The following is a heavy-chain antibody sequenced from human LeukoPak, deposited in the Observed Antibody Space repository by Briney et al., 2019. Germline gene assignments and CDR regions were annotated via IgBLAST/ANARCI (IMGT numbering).Heavy chain of an antibody. CDR2: ISSSSSYT. CDR1: GFTFSDYY. V-gene: IGHV3-11*06. D-gene: IGHD3-10*01. CDR3: ARVGWDYYSSGPYGDV. Sequence: GGSLRLSCAASGFTFSDYYMSWIRQAPGKGLEWVSYISSSSSYTNYADSVKGRFTISRDNAKNSLYLQMNSLRAEDTAVYYCARVGWDYYSSGPYGDVWGKGTTVTVSS. J-gene: IGHJ6*04.